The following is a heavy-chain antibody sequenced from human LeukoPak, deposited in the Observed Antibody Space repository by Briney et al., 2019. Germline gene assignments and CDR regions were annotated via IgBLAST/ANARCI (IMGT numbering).Heavy chain of an antibody. CDR2: INSDGSST. V-gene: IGHV3-74*01. D-gene: IGHD3-3*01. Sequence: GGSLRLSCAASVFTFSSYWMHWVRQAPGKGLVWVSRINSDGSSTRYADSVKGRFTISRDNAKNTLYLQMNSLRAEDTAVYYCARVMSVYDFWSGYGNWGQGTLVTVSS. CDR3: ARVMSVYDFWSGYGN. CDR1: VFTFSSYW. J-gene: IGHJ4*02.